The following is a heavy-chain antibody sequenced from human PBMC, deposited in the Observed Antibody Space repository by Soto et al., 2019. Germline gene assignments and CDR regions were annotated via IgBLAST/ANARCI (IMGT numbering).Heavy chain of an antibody. J-gene: IGHJ4*02. CDR2: TNWSGDNI. CDR3: AKDVGSVARNLEY. D-gene: IGHD5-12*01. CDR1: GFSFNVYA. Sequence: EVQLVESGGGLVQPRRSLRLSCAASGFSFNVYAMHWVRQIPGKGLEWVSGTNWSGDNIGYADSVKGRFTISRDNAQNSLYLQVHSLISEDTALYYCAKDVGSVARNLEYRGQGTLVTVFS. V-gene: IGHV3-9*01.